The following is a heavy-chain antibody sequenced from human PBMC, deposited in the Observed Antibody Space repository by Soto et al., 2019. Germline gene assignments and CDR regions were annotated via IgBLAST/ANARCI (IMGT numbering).Heavy chain of an antibody. CDR1: GYTFTSYG. V-gene: IGHV1-18*01. Sequence: ASVKVSCKASGYTFTSYGISWVRQAPGQGLEWMGWISAYNGNTNYAQKLQGRVTMTTDTSTSTAYMELRSLRSDDTAVYYCARRARGSGYYGYYYGMDVWGKGTTVTVS. J-gene: IGHJ6*04. CDR2: ISAYNGNT. CDR3: ARRARGSGYYGYYYGMDV. D-gene: IGHD3-3*01.